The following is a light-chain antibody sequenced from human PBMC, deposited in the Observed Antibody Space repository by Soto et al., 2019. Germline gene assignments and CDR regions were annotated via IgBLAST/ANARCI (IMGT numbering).Light chain of an antibody. CDR2: EVR. Sequence: QSVLTQPRSVSGSPGQSVTISCTGTSSDVGGYNYVSWYQQHPGTAPKLIIYEVRNRPSGISSRFSGSRSGNTASLTISGLQAEDEADYYCCSYAGSYTFVFGTGTKVTV. J-gene: IGLJ1*01. CDR1: SSDVGGYNY. V-gene: IGLV2-11*01. CDR3: CSYAGSYTFV.